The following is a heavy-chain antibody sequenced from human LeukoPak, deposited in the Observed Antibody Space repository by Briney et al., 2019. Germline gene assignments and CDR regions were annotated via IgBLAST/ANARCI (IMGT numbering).Heavy chain of an antibody. CDR2: FDPEDGET. CDR3: AVVLMVYATRSGWFDP. D-gene: IGHD2-8*01. J-gene: IGHJ5*02. V-gene: IGHV1-24*01. CDR1: GYTLTELS. Sequence: ASVKVSCKVSGYTLTELSMHWVRQAPGKGLEWMGGFDPEDGETIYAQKLQGRVTMTTDTSTSTAYMELRSLRSDDTAVYYCAVVLMVYATRSGWFDPWGQGTLVTVSS.